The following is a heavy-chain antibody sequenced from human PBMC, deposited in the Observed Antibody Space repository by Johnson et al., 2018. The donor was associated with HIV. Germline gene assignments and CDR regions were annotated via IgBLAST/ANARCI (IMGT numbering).Heavy chain of an antibody. J-gene: IGHJ3*02. Sequence: VQLVESGGGLVQPGRSLRLSCAASGFTFDDYAMHWVRQSPGNGLEWVSGISWNSGSIAYADSVKGRFTISRDNAKNSLYLQMNSLRAEDTAVYYCARESNGDYVAFDIWGQGTMVTVSS. CDR3: ARESNGDYVAFDI. CDR1: GFTFDDYA. CDR2: ISWNSGSI. D-gene: IGHD4-17*01. V-gene: IGHV3-9*01.